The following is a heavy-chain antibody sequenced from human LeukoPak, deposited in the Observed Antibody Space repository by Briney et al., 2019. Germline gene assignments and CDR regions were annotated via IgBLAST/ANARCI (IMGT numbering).Heavy chain of an antibody. Sequence: SETLSLTCTVSGYSISSGYYWGWIRQPPGKGLEWIGSIYHSGSTYYNPPLKSRVTISVDTSKNQFSLKLSSVTAADTAVYYCARVDYYYDSSGYYFDYWGQGTLVTVSS. CDR3: ARVDYYYDSSGYYFDY. D-gene: IGHD3-22*01. CDR1: GYSISSGYY. J-gene: IGHJ4*02. CDR2: IYHSGST. V-gene: IGHV4-38-2*02.